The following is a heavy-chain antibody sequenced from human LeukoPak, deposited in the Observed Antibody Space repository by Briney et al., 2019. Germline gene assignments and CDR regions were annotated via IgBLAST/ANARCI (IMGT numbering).Heavy chain of an antibody. CDR1: GFTFSSYA. Sequence: GGSLRLSCAASGFTFSSYAMNWVRQAPGKGLEWVSIISGSGSSIYYADSVKGRFTISRDNSKNTLYLQMNSLRTEDTAVYYCARDLDSSRWYILSLDPWGQGTLVTVSS. V-gene: IGHV3-23*01. CDR3: ARDLDSSRWYILSLDP. J-gene: IGHJ5*02. CDR2: ISGSGSSI. D-gene: IGHD6-13*01.